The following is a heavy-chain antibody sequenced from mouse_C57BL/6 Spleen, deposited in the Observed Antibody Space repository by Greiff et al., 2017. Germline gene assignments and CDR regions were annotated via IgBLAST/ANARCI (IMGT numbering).Heavy chain of an antibody. CDR2: IHPNSGST. CDR3: ARSVYYGEQDHYAMDY. V-gene: IGHV1-64*01. CDR1: GYTFTSYW. J-gene: IGHJ4*01. D-gene: IGHD2-13*01. Sequence: QVQLQQPGAELVKPGASVKLSCKASGYTFTSYWMHWVKQRPGQGLEWIGMIHPNSGSTNYNEKFKSKATLTVDKSSSTAYMQLSSLTSEHSAVYSSARSVYYGEQDHYAMDYWGQGTSVTVSS.